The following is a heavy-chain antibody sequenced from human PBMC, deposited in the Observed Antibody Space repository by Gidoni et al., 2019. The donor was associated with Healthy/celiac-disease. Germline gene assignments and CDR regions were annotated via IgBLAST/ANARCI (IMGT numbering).Heavy chain of an antibody. CDR2: ISYDGSNK. V-gene: IGHV3-30*18. D-gene: IGHD6-13*01. Sequence: QVQLVESRGGVVQPGRSLRRPCAASGFTFSSYGMHWVLQSPGKGLEWVAVISYDGSNKYYADSVKGRFTISRYNSKNTLYLQMNSLRAEDTAVYYCAKDGGIAAAGADAFDIWGQETMVTVSS. CDR3: AKDGGIAAAGADAFDI. J-gene: IGHJ3*02. CDR1: GFTFSSYG.